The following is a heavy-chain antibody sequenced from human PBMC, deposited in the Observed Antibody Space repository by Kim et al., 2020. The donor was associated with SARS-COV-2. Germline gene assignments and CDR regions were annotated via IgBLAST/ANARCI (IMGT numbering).Heavy chain of an antibody. CDR1: GYSFTSYW. V-gene: IGHV5-10-1*01. CDR2: IDPSDSYT. CDR3: AMGMGAAGNWFDP. D-gene: IGHD6-13*01. Sequence: GESLKISCKGSGYSFTSYWISWVRQMPGKGLEWMGRIDPSDSYTNYSPSFQGHVTISADKSISTAYLQWSSLKASDTAMYYCAMGMGAAGNWFDPWGQGTLVTVSS. J-gene: IGHJ5*02.